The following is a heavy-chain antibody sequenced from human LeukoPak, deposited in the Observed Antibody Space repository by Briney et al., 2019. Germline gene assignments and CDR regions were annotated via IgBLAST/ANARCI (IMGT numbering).Heavy chain of an antibody. CDR2: ISSSGSTI. V-gene: IGHV3-11*04. CDR3: AKDSRPYYDSSGPFDY. Sequence: GGSLRLSCAASGFTFSDYYMSWIRQAPGKGLEWVSYISSSGSTIYYADSVKGRFTISRDNSKNTLYLQMNSLRAEDTAVYYCAKDSRPYYDSSGPFDYWGQGTLVTVSS. J-gene: IGHJ4*02. CDR1: GFTFSDYY. D-gene: IGHD3-22*01.